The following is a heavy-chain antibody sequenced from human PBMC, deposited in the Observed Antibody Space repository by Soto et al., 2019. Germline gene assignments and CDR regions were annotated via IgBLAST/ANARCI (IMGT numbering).Heavy chain of an antibody. CDR1: GGTCSSYS. V-gene: IGHV1-69*13. Sequence: AVKISCKAAGGTCSSYSSSWVRQAPGQGLEWMGGIIPIFGTANYAQKFQGRVTITADESTSTAYMELSSLRSEDAAVYYCASDNVVPADTDAFDIWGQGTMVTVSS. CDR2: IIPIFGTA. J-gene: IGHJ3*02. CDR3: ASDNVVPADTDAFDI. D-gene: IGHD2-2*01.